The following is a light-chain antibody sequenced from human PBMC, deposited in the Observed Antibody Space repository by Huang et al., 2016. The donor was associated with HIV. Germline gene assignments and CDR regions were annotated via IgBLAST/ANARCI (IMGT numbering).Light chain of an antibody. J-gene: IGKJ4*01. CDR1: QGVSHNY. CDR2: GAS. V-gene: IGKV3-20*01. CDR3: QQEGRSLT. Sequence: VLTQSPGTLSFSPGERSTLPCRASQGVSHNYVAWYQQRWGQAPRLVMYGASRRAAGIQDRFSGGGSGTDFTLSISRLEPEDCAVYYCQQEGRSLTCGGGTKVEIK.